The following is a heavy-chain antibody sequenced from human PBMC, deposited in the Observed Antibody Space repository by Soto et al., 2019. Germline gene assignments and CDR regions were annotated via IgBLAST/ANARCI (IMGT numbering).Heavy chain of an antibody. V-gene: IGHV3-30*03. CDR3: ASYAGVDY. J-gene: IGHJ4*02. D-gene: IGHD1-26*01. CDR2: ISYDGSNK. Sequence: QVQLVESGGGVVQPGRSLRLSCAASGFTFSSYGMHWVRQAPGKGLEWVAVISYDGSNKYYADSVKGRFTISRDNSKNTLYLQMNSLRAEDTAVYYCASYAGVDYWGQGTLVTVSS. CDR1: GFTFSSYG.